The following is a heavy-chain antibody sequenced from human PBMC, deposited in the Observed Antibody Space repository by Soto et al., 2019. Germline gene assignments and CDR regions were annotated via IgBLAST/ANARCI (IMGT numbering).Heavy chain of an antibody. CDR2: ISGSGGST. CDR1: GFTFSSYA. V-gene: IGHV3-23*01. CDR3: AKDFLGSGYHNYYYYYYMDV. Sequence: GGSLRLSCAASGFTFSSYAMSWVRQAPGKGLEWVSAISGSGGSTYYADSVKGRFTISRDNSKNTLYLQMNSLRAEDTAVYYCAKDFLGSGYHNYYYYYYMDVWGKGTTVTVSS. D-gene: IGHD3-3*01. J-gene: IGHJ6*03.